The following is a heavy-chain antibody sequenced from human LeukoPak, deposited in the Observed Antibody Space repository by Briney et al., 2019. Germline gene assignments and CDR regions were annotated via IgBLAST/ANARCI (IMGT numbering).Heavy chain of an antibody. D-gene: IGHD1-26*01. CDR3: ARGVGATHGQYYFDS. CDR2: IYYSGST. Sequence: PSETLSLTCTVSGGSISSYYWSWIRQPPGKGLEWIGYIYYSGSTNYNPSLKSRVTISVGTSKNQFSLKLNSVTPEDTAVYYCARGVGATHGQYYFDSWGQGTLVTVSS. J-gene: IGHJ4*02. V-gene: IGHV4-59*12. CDR1: GGSISSYY.